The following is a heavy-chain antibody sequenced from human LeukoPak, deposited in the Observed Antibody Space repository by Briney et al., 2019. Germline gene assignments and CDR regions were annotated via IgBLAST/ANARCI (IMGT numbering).Heavy chain of an antibody. Sequence: GGSLRLSCAASGFTFSSYSMNWVCQAPGKGLEWVSYISSSSSTIYYADSVKGRFTISRDNAKNSLYLQMNSLRAEDTAVYYCARDFAPAAVDYWGQGTLVTVSS. CDR3: ARDFAPAAVDY. V-gene: IGHV3-48*01. CDR1: GFTFSSYS. CDR2: ISSSSSTI. J-gene: IGHJ4*02. D-gene: IGHD6-13*01.